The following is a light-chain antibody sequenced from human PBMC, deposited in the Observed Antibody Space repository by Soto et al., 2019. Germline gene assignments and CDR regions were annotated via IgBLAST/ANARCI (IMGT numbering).Light chain of an antibody. CDR3: QQYNNWPRT. CDR2: GAS. CDR1: QSVNNY. J-gene: IGKJ1*01. V-gene: IGKV3-15*01. Sequence: EIVMTQSPATLSVSPGEGATLSCRASQSVNNYLAWYQRKPGQVPRLLIYGASTRATGIPARFSGSGSGTEFTLTISSLQSEDFAVYYCQQYNNWPRTFGQGTKVDIK.